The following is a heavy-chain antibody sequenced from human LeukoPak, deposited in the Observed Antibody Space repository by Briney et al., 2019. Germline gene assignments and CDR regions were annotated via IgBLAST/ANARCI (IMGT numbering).Heavy chain of an antibody. D-gene: IGHD3-10*01. V-gene: IGHV3-30-3*01. Sequence: GGSLXLSCAASGFTFSSYAMHWVRQAPGKGLEWVAVISYDGSNKYYADSVKGRFTISRDNSKNTLYLQMNSLRAEDTAVYYCARDHMVRGVTNWFDPWGQGTLVTVSS. CDR1: GFTFSSYA. J-gene: IGHJ5*02. CDR2: ISYDGSNK. CDR3: ARDHMVRGVTNWFDP.